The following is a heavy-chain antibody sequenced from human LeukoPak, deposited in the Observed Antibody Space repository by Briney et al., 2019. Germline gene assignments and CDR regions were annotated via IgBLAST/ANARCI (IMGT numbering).Heavy chain of an antibody. D-gene: IGHD5-18*01. CDR1: GYTFTSYA. J-gene: IGHJ4*02. Sequence: ASAKVSCKASGYTFTSYAMHWVRQAPGQRLEWMGWINAGNGNTKYSQKFQGRVTITRDTSASTAYMELSSLRSEDTAVYYCARGIQLWYFDYWGQGTLVTVSS. CDR3: ARGIQLWYFDY. V-gene: IGHV1-3*01. CDR2: INAGNGNT.